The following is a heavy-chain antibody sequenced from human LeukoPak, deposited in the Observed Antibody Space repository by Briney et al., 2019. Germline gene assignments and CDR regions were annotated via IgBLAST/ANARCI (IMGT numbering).Heavy chain of an antibody. CDR3: VIHSYSGGSCNFDY. V-gene: IGHV3-7*03. CDR1: GFTFSNYW. J-gene: IGHJ4*02. CDR2: IKQDGSQK. Sequence: GGSLRLSCAASGFTFSNYWMTWVRQAPGKGLEWVANIKQDGSQKYYVASVRGRFTISRDNPKNSLYLQMNSLRAEDTAMYYCVIHSYSGGSCNFDYWGQGTLVTVSS. D-gene: IGHD2-15*01.